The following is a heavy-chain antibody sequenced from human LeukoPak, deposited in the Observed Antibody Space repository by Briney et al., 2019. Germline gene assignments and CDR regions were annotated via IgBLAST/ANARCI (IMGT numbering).Heavy chain of an antibody. Sequence: ASVTVSCKASGYTFTSYGISWVRQAPGQGLEWMGWISAYNGNTNYAQKLQGRVTMTTDTSTSTAYMELRSLRSDDTAMYYCARDYFGSGPYYAFEIWGQGTMVTVSS. V-gene: IGHV1-18*01. CDR3: ARDYFGSGPYYAFEI. J-gene: IGHJ3*02. D-gene: IGHD3-10*01. CDR1: GYTFTSYG. CDR2: ISAYNGNT.